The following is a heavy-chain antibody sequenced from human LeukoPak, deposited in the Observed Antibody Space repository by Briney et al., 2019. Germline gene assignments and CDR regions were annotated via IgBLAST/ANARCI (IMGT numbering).Heavy chain of an antibody. CDR3: ARGYFGGWYFDY. CDR1: GGSISSGDCY. J-gene: IGHJ4*02. Sequence: PSQTLSLTCTVSGGSISSGDCYWSWIRQPPGKGLEWIGYIYYSGSTYYNPSLKSRVTISVDTSKNQFSLKLSSVTAADTAVYYCARGYFGGWYFDYWGQGTLVTVSS. V-gene: IGHV4-30-4*01. D-gene: IGHD6-19*01. CDR2: IYYSGST.